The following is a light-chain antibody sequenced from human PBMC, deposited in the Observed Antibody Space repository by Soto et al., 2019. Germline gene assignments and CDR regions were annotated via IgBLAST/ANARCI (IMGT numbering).Light chain of an antibody. V-gene: IGKV3-20*01. CDR2: GAS. J-gene: IGKJ1*01. CDR3: QQYGSSPWT. Sequence: EIVLTQSPGTLSLSPGERATLSCRASQSVSSSYLAWYQQKPGQAPRLLIYGASSMATGIPDRLSGSGSGTDFTLTISRLEPDDFAVYYCQQYGSSPWTSGQGTKVDIK. CDR1: QSVSSSY.